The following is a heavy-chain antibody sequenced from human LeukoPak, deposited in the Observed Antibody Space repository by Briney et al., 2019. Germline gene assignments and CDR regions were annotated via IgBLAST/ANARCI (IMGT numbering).Heavy chain of an antibody. J-gene: IGHJ6*02. CDR3: ARGAQSGRLRGNYYYGMDV. CDR1: GYIFTGYY. V-gene: IGHV1-2*02. Sequence: ASVKVSCKASGYIFTGYYMRWVRQAPGQGLEWMGWINPNSGGTNYAQKFQGRVTMTRDTSINTAYMELSRLRSDDTAVYFCARGAQSGRLRGNYYYGMDVWGQGTTVTVSS. CDR2: INPNSGGT. D-gene: IGHD1-26*01.